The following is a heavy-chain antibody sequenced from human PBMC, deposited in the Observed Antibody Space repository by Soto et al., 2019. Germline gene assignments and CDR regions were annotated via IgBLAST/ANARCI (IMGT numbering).Heavy chain of an antibody. Sequence: QVQLQESGPGLVKPSQTLSLTCTVSGGSISSGGYYWSWIRQHPGKGLEWIGYIYYSGSTYYNPSLKSRVTISVDTSKNQFSLKLSSVTATDTAVYYCARVEYYYDSSGWSRDAFDIWGQGTMVTFSS. CDR2: IYYSGST. CDR3: ARVEYYYDSSGWSRDAFDI. CDR1: GGSISSGGYY. D-gene: IGHD3-22*01. V-gene: IGHV4-31*03. J-gene: IGHJ3*02.